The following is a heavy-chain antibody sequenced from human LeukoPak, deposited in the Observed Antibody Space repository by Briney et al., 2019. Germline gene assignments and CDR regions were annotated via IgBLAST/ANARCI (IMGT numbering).Heavy chain of an antibody. CDR3: ARQTSVAGFDY. J-gene: IGHJ4*02. Sequence: GESLKISCKGSGYIFSNYWIGWVRQMPGKGLEWMGIIYPGDSDTRYSPSFQGQVTISADKSISTAYLQWSSLKASDTAMYYCARQTSVAGFDYWGQGTLVTVSS. V-gene: IGHV5-51*01. CDR2: IYPGDSDT. D-gene: IGHD6-19*01. CDR1: GYIFSNYW.